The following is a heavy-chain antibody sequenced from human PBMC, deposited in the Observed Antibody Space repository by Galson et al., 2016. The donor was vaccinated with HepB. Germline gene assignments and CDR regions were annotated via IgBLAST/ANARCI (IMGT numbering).Heavy chain of an antibody. Sequence: SVKVSCKASGYSFTSYGINWVRQAPGQGLMWMGGIDPYNGDTSYAEKFQGRVTMTTDTSTTTAFMELRSLTSDDTAVYYCARGRQLADSWGQGTLVIVSS. J-gene: IGHJ4*02. CDR3: ARGRQLADS. CDR2: IDPYNGDT. V-gene: IGHV1-18*01. CDR1: GYSFTSYG. D-gene: IGHD5-24*01.